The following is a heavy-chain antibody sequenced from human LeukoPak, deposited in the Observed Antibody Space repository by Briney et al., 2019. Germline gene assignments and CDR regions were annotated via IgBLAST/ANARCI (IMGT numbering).Heavy chain of an antibody. CDR1: GYSISSGYY. V-gene: IGHV4-38-2*01. Sequence: SETLSLTCAVSGYSISSGYYWGWIRQPPGKGLEWIGSIYHSGSTYYNPSLKSRVTISVDTSKNQFSLKLSSVTAADTAVYYCARGIAAAGSGHALDYWGQGTLVTVSS. CDR3: ARGIAAAGSGHALDY. CDR2: IYHSGST. D-gene: IGHD6-13*01. J-gene: IGHJ4*02.